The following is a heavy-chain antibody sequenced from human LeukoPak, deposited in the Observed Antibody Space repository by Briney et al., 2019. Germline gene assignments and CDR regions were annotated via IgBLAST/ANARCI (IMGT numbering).Heavy chain of an antibody. J-gene: IGHJ4*02. CDR2: IRYDGTTK. CDR3: AKTGSSGWYVEY. D-gene: IGHD6-19*01. CDR1: GFTFSSYG. V-gene: IGHV3-30*02. Sequence: PGGSLRLFCAASGFTFSSYGMHWVRQAPGKGLDWVAFIRYDGTTKYYADSVKGRFTISRDNSKNTLYLQMNSLRAEDTAVYYCAKTGSSGWYVEYWGQGTLVTVSS.